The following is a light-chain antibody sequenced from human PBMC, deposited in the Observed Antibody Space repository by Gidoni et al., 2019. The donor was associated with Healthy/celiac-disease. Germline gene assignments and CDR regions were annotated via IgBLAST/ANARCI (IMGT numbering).Light chain of an antibody. CDR3: QQNYSTPLT. Sequence: DITLTPSPSSLSASVGDRVTITCRASQTISSYLNWYQQKPGKAPKLPIYDASSLQSGVPSRFSGSGSGTDFTLTISSLQPEDFATYSCQQNYSTPLTFGGGTKVEIK. J-gene: IGKJ4*01. CDR1: QTISSY. V-gene: IGKV1-39*01. CDR2: DAS.